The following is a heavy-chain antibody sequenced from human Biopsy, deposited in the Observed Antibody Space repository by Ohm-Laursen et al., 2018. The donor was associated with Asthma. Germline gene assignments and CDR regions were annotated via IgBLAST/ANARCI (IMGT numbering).Heavy chain of an antibody. CDR3: VRAVRNEQWLAPFDY. J-gene: IGHJ4*02. D-gene: IGHD6-19*01. CDR1: GGSISSFY. V-gene: IGHV4-59*01. CDR2: VYWTGST. Sequence: GTLSLTCCVYGGSISSFYWSWIRQSPEKGLEWMGNVYWTGSTNYNPSLKSRIIMSVDTSKNRMFLELTSGTAADTAIYYCVRAVRNEQWLAPFDYWGQGKPVTVSS.